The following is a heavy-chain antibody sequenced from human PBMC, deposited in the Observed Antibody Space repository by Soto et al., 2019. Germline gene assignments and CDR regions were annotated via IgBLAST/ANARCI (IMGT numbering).Heavy chain of an antibody. CDR2: IGTAGDT. V-gene: IGHV3-13*04. Sequence: EVQLVESGGGLVQPGGSLRLSCAASGFTFSSYDMHWVRQATGKGLEWVSAIGTAGDTYYPGSVKGRFTISRENAKNSLYLHTNSPGAGDTAVYYCARAAGSSWYIDYWGQGTLVTVSS. CDR3: ARAAGSSWYIDY. CDR1: GFTFSSYD. D-gene: IGHD6-13*01. J-gene: IGHJ4*02.